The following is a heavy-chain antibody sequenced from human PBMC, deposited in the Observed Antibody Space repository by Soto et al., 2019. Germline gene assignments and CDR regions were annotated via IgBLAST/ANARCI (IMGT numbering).Heavy chain of an antibody. Sequence: ASVKVSCKASGYTFTSYDINWVRQATGQGLEGMGWMNPNSGNTGYAQKFQGRVTMTRNTSISTAYMELSSLRSEDTAVYYCARAQADPYYYYGMGVWGQGTTVTVSS. J-gene: IGHJ6*02. CDR2: MNPNSGNT. CDR3: ARAQADPYYYYGMGV. V-gene: IGHV1-8*01. CDR1: GYTFTSYD.